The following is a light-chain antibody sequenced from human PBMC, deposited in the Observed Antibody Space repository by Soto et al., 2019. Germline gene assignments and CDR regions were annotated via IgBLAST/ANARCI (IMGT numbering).Light chain of an antibody. CDR2: WAS. Sequence: DIVMTQSPDSLAVSLGERATINCKSSQSVLYSSTNKNYLAWYQQKPGQPPKLLIYWASTRESGVPDRFSGSGSGTDFTLTISSLQAEAVAVYYCQQYYRTPRTFGQGTKVEIK. V-gene: IGKV4-1*01. J-gene: IGKJ1*01. CDR1: QSVLYSSTNKNY. CDR3: QQYYRTPRT.